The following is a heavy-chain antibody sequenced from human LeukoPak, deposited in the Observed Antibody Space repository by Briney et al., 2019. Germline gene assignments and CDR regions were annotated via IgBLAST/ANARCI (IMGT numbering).Heavy chain of an antibody. CDR2: FDPEDGET. J-gene: IGHJ4*02. CDR3: VRSGYGTKHFDY. CDR1: GYTLTELS. Sequence: ASVKVSCKVSGYTLTELSMHWVRQAPGKGLEWMGGFDPEDGETIYAQKFQGRVTMTEDTSTDTAYMELSSLRSDDAAVYYCVRSGYGTKHFDYWGQGTLDTVSS. V-gene: IGHV1-24*01. D-gene: IGHD5-12*01.